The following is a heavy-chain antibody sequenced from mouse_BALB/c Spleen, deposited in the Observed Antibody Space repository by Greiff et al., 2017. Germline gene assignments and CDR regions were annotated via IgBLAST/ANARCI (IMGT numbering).Heavy chain of an antibody. CDR2: ISYSGST. J-gene: IGHJ3*01. CDR3: AKGLTGTFAY. D-gene: IGHD4-1*01. V-gene: IGHV3-2*02. CDR1: GYSITSDYA. Sequence: EVQLQQSGPGLVKPSQSLSLTCTVTGYSITSDYAWNWIRQFPGNKLEWMGYISYSGSTSYNPSLKSRISITRDTSKNQFFLQLNSVTTEDTATYYCAKGLTGTFAYWGQGTLVTVSA.